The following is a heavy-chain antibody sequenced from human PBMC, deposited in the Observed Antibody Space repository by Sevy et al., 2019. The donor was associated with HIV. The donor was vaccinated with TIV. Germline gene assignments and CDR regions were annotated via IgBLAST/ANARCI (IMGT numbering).Heavy chain of an antibody. CDR1: GFPFSNFA. CDR3: AKRRVQSGLSGGGANYGMDV. J-gene: IGHJ6*02. Sequence: GSSLRLSCAASGFPFSNFAMSWVRQAPGKGLEWVSTLIGGGSRTYYADSVTGRFIISRDNSRNTLYLQMNSLRAEDTAIYYCAKRRVQSGLSGGGANYGMDVCGRGTTVTVSS. CDR2: LIGGGSRT. V-gene: IGHV3-23*01. D-gene: IGHD2-8*02.